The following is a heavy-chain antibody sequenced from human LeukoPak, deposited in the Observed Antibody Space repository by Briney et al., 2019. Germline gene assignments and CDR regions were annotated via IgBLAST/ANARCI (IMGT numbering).Heavy chain of an antibody. D-gene: IGHD2-21*02. J-gene: IGHJ1*01. CDR1: GFTVSSNY. Sequence: PGGSLRLSCAASGFTVSSNYMSWVRQAPGKGLEWVSVIYSGGSTYYVDSVKGRFTISRDNSKNTLYLQMKSLRAEDTAVYYCARTDETAPAEDFQHWGQGTLVTVSS. V-gene: IGHV3-53*01. CDR3: ARTDETAPAEDFQH. CDR2: IYSGGST.